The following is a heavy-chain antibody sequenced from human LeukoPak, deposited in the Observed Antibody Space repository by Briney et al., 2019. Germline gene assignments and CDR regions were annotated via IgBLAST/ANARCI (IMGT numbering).Heavy chain of an antibody. Sequence: GGSLRLSCAASGFTFSRYWMNWVRQAPGKGLEWVANIKQDGSEKSYVDSVKGRFTVSRDNAKNSLYLQMNSLRAEDTAIYYCARERLADWDSNPMVRGKVYYYYYMDVWGKGTTVTISS. CDR2: IKQDGSEK. V-gene: IGHV3-7*01. D-gene: IGHD3-10*01. CDR1: GFTFSRYW. CDR3: ARERLADWDSNPMVRGKVYYYYYMDV. J-gene: IGHJ6*03.